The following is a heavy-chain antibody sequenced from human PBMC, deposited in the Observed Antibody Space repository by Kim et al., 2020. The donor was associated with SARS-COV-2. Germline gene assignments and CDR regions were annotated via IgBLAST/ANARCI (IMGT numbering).Heavy chain of an antibody. J-gene: IGHJ4*02. Sequence: ASVKVSCKASGYTFTVYYIHWVRQAPGQGLDYMGWIDPNNGGTNCALKFQGRVTMTTDTSLSTVYMELGRLTSDDTAVYYCATDVVRLLAGTGDYWGQGTLVTVSS. CDR3: ATDVVRLLAGTGDY. V-gene: IGHV1-2*02. CDR2: IDPNNGGT. CDR1: GYTFTVYY. D-gene: IGHD2-2*01.